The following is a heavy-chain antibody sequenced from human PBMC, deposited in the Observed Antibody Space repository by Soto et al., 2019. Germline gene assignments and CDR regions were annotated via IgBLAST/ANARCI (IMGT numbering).Heavy chain of an antibody. CDR1: GFIFSNFW. D-gene: IGHD2-15*01. CDR3: ASAVSGSNWFAP. Sequence: EVQLEESGGALVQPGGSLRLSCAASGFIFSNFWMSWARQAPGKGLEWVAKMNQDGSSISYVDSVRGRFTISRDNAINSLCLPMNILKAEDSAGYCCASAVSGSNWFAPWGQGTLVTGSS. J-gene: IGHJ5*02. V-gene: IGHV3-7*01. CDR2: MNQDGSSI.